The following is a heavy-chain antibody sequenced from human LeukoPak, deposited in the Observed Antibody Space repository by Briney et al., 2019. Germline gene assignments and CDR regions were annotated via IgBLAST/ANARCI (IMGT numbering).Heavy chain of an antibody. Sequence: SETLSLTCTVSGGSISSSSYYWGWIRQPPGKRLEWIGSIFYSGSTYYNPSLKSRVTISVDASKNQFSLKVSSVTAADTAVYYCARLLGYYYYMDVWGKGTTVTVSS. V-gene: IGHV4-39*01. CDR3: ARLLGYYYYMDV. CDR1: GGSISSSSYY. J-gene: IGHJ6*03. CDR2: IFYSGST.